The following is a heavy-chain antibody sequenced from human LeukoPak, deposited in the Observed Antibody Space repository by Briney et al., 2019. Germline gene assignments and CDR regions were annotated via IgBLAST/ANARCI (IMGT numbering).Heavy chain of an antibody. CDR2: IYPGDSAT. Sequence: GESLKISCKGSGYSYTNYWIGWVRQMPGKGLEWMGIIYPGDSATTYSPSFQGQITISADKSISTAYLQWSSLKASDTAIYYCALHPAQGSGSLDYWGQGTLVTVSS. CDR3: ALHPAQGSGSLDY. CDR1: GYSYTNYW. V-gene: IGHV5-51*01. D-gene: IGHD3-10*01. J-gene: IGHJ4*02.